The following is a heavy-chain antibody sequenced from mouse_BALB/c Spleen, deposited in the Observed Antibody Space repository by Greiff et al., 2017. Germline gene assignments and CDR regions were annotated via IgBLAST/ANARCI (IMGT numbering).Heavy chain of an antibody. D-gene: IGHD2-3*01. CDR1: GYTFSSYW. J-gene: IGHJ2*01. Sequence: QVQLQQSGAELMKPGASVKISCKATGYTFSSYWIEWVKQRPGHGLEWIGEILPGSGSTNCNEKFKGKATFTADTSSNTAYMQLSSLTSEDSAVYYCARRRAYDGPLDYWGQGTTLTVSS. V-gene: IGHV1-9*01. CDR3: ARRRAYDGPLDY. CDR2: ILPGSGST.